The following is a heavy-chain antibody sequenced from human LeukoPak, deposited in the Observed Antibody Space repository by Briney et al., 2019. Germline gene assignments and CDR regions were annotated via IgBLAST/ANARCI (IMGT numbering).Heavy chain of an antibody. J-gene: IGHJ4*02. Sequence: SETLSLTCTVSGGSISSYYWSWIRQPPGKGLEWIGYIYYSGSTNYNPSLKSRVTISVDTSKNQFSLKLNSVTAADTAVYYCARMGDPATVTADYWGQGTLVTVSS. D-gene: IGHD4-17*01. CDR2: IYYSGST. V-gene: IGHV4-59*08. CDR1: GGSISSYY. CDR3: ARMGDPATVTADY.